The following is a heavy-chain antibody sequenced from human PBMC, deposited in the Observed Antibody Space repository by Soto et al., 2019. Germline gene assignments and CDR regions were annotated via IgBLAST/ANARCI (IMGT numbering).Heavy chain of an antibody. CDR1: GYSFTSYW. V-gene: IGHV5-51*01. CDR2: IYPGDSDT. J-gene: IGHJ6*02. CDR3: ATHQGLDLRPYYYYGMDV. Sequence: GASLKISCKGSGYSFTSYWIGWVRQMPGKGLDWMGIIYPGDSDTRYSPSFQGQVNISADKSISTAYLQWSSLKASDTAMYYCATHQGLDLRPYYYYGMDVWGQGTTVTVSS. D-gene: IGHD1-7*01.